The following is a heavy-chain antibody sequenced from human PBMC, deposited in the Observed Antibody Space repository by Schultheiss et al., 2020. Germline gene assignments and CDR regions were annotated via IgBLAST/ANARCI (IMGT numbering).Heavy chain of an antibody. Sequence: GGSLRLSCAASGFTVSANYMSWVRQAPGKGLEWLAIIYSGGSTYYAYSVKGRFTISRDNSKNTLYLRMISLRAEDTAVYYCARDSVAGTAPGGLWGRGTLVTVSS. CDR2: IYSGGST. CDR1: GFTVSANY. D-gene: IGHD6-19*01. CDR3: ARDSVAGTAPGGL. V-gene: IGHV3-53*01. J-gene: IGHJ2*01.